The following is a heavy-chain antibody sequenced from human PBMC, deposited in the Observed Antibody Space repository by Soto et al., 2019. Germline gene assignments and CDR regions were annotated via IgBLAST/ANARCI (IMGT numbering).Heavy chain of an antibody. V-gene: IGHV3-23*01. CDR2: ISGSGGST. CDR3: AKRIVVVVAAKPDY. D-gene: IGHD2-15*01. CDR1: GFTFSSYA. Sequence: PGGSLRLSCAASGFTFSSYAMSWVRQPPGKGLEWVSAISGSGGSTYYADSVKGRFTISRDNSKNTLYLQMNSLRAEDTAVYYCAKRIVVVVAAKPDYWGQGTLVTVSS. J-gene: IGHJ4*02.